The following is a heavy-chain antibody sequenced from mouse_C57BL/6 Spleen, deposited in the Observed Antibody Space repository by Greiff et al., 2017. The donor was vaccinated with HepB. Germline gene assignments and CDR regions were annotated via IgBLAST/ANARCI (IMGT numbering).Heavy chain of an antibody. Sequence: QVQLQQSGAELVKPGASVKLSCKASGYTFTSYWMHWVKQRPGQGLEWIGMIHPNSGSTNYNEKFKSKATLTVDKSSSTAYMQLSSLTSEDSAVYYGARKGITTVVGDFDYWGQGTTLTVSS. V-gene: IGHV1-64*01. CDR2: IHPNSGST. J-gene: IGHJ2*01. CDR3: ARKGITTVVGDFDY. D-gene: IGHD1-1*01. CDR1: GYTFTSYW.